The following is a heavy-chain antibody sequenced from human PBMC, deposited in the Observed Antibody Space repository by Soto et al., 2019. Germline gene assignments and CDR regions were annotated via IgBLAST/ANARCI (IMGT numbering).Heavy chain of an antibody. Sequence: PSETLSLTCAVSGGSISSSNWWSWVRQPPGKGLEWIGEIYHSGSTNYNPSLKSRVTISVDKSKNQFSLKLSSVTAADTAVYYCARSLQGEYYYDSSGYAHFDYWGQGTLVTVSS. CDR1: GGSISSSNW. CDR3: ARSLQGEYYYDSSGYAHFDY. V-gene: IGHV4-4*02. D-gene: IGHD3-22*01. CDR2: IYHSGST. J-gene: IGHJ4*02.